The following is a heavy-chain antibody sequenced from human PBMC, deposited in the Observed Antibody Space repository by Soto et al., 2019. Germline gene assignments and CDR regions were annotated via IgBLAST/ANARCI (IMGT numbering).Heavy chain of an antibody. Sequence: EERLVVYWHGSGCSFNNYWKGWVRKMPGKGLEWVGIIYPGDYDTRYSPSFQGQVTISADKSISTASLQWSSLKASDTAMYYCARTILTPIDNYYYGIDVWGQGTTVTVSS. J-gene: IGHJ6*02. CDR3: ARTILTPIDNYYYGIDV. D-gene: IGHD1-20*01. V-gene: IGHV5-51*01. CDR2: IYPGDYDT. CDR1: GCSFNNYW.